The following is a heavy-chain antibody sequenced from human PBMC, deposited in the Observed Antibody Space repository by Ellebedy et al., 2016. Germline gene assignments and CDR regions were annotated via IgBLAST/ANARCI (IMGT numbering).Heavy chain of an antibody. CDR3: ARRPSYEDDAFDI. D-gene: IGHD5-12*01. CDR1: GGSFSGYY. V-gene: IGHV4-34*01. Sequence: SETLSLTCAVYGGSFSGYYWSWVRQPPGKGLEWMGEINHSGSTNYNPSLKSRVTISVDTSKNQFSLKLSSVTAADTAVYYCARRPSYEDDAFDIWGQGTMVTVSS. CDR2: INHSGST. J-gene: IGHJ3*02.